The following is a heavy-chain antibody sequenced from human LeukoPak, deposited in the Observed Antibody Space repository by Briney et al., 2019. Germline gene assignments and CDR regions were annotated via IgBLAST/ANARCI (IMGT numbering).Heavy chain of an antibody. CDR1: GGSISSSSHN. CDR2: IYYSGNT. D-gene: IGHD6-13*01. Sequence: SETLSLTCIVSGGSISSSSHNWGWIRQPPGKGLEWIGSIYYSGNTYYNPSLKSRLTISVDTSKNQFSLKLSSVTAADTAVYYCARHDRIIASPLVWGQGTLVTVSS. V-gene: IGHV4-39*01. CDR3: ARHDRIIASPLV. J-gene: IGHJ4*02.